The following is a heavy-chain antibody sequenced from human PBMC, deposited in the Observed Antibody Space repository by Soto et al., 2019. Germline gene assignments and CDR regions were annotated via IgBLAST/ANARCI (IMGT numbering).Heavy chain of an antibody. Sequence: GGSLRLSCAASGFTFSNYAMHWVRQAPGKGLEWVSLITCSSYTKYYAESVKGRFTISRDNAKNSLYLQMSSLRVEDTAVYYCATSFITTVGTTAWGQGTQVTVSS. V-gene: IGHV3-48*01. CDR2: ITCSSYTK. CDR1: GFTFSNYA. D-gene: IGHD1-1*01. J-gene: IGHJ4*02. CDR3: ATSFITTVGTTA.